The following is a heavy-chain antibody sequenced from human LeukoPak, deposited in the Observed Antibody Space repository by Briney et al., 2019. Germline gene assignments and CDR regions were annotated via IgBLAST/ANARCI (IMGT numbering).Heavy chain of an antibody. CDR1: GFTFRSYT. Sequence: GGSLRLSCAASGFTFRSYTMNWVRQAPGKGLEWVSYISESGGATYYADSVKGRFTISRDNTKNSLYLQMNSLRDEDTAVYYCARDYMYCFDYWGQGTLVTVSS. CDR2: ISESGGAT. D-gene: IGHD2-2*02. V-gene: IGHV3-48*02. J-gene: IGHJ4*02. CDR3: ARDYMYCFDY.